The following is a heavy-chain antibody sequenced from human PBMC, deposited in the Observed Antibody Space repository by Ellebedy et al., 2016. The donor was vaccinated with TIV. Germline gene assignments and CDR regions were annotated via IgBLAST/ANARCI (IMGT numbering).Heavy chain of an antibody. Sequence: LSLTXAASGFTFSTYWMSWVRQAPGKGLEWVANIKEDGSEKSYVDSVKGRFTLSRDNAKNSLYLQMNSLRAEDTAVYYCARDFTRGIYCSRGSCYSSVFDYWGQGTQVTVSS. CDR1: GFTFSTYW. CDR2: IKEDGSEK. D-gene: IGHD2-15*01. CDR3: ARDFTRGIYCSRGSCYSSVFDY. J-gene: IGHJ4*02. V-gene: IGHV3-7*01.